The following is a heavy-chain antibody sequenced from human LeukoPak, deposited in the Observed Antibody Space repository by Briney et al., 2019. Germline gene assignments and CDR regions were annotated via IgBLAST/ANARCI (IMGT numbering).Heavy chain of an antibody. J-gene: IGHJ4*02. CDR3: AREPDSGFGY. D-gene: IGHD3-22*01. CDR1: GYTFTTYN. Sequence: ASVKVSCKASGYTFTTYNINWVRQAPGQGLEWMGWINPNSGGTNYAQKFQGRVTMTRDTSISTAYMELSRLRSDDTAVYYCAREPDSGFGYWGQGTLVTVSS. V-gene: IGHV1-2*02. CDR2: INPNSGGT.